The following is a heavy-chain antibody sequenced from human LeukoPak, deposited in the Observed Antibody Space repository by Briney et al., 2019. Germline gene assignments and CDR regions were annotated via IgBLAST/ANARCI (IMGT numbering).Heavy chain of an antibody. Sequence: GGSLRLSCAASGFTFRTSWMSWIRQAPGKGLEWVANIKPDGSENYYVDSVKGRFNISRDNAKNSLYLQMDSLRAGDTAVYYCARDCETSCAFGPPERWGQGTLVTVSS. V-gene: IGHV3-7*01. CDR2: IKPDGSEN. J-gene: IGHJ4*02. D-gene: IGHD2-21*01. CDR3: ARDCETSCAFGPPER. CDR1: GFTFRTSW.